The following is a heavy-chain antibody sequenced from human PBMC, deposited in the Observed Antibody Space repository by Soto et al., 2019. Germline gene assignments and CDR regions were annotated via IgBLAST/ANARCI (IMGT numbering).Heavy chain of an antibody. D-gene: IGHD5-18*01. CDR1: GFTFSSYW. J-gene: IGHJ4*02. CDR3: AKEGSIYGYRGLDS. V-gene: IGHV3-7*05. Sequence: GGSLRLSCAASGFTFSSYWMSWVRQAPGKGLEWVANIKQDGSEKYYVDSVKGRFTISRDNAKNSLYLQMNSLRAEDTAIYYCAKEGSIYGYRGLDSWGQGTLVTVSS. CDR2: IKQDGSEK.